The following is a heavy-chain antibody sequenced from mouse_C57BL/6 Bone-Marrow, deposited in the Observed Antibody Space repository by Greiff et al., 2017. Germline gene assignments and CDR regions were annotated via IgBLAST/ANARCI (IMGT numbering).Heavy chain of an antibody. J-gene: IGHJ3*01. CDR3: ARNERFAY. Sequence: QVQLKQSGAELARPGASVKLSCKASGYTFTSYGISWVKQRTGQGLEWIGEIYPRSGNTYYNEKFKGKATLTADKSSSTAYMELRCLKSEDSAVYFCARNERFAYWGQGTLVTVSA. CDR1: GYTFTSYG. CDR2: IYPRSGNT. V-gene: IGHV1-81*01.